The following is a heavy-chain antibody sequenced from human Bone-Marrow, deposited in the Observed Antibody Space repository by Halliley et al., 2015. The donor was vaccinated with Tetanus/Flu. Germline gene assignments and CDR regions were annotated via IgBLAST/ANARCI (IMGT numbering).Heavy chain of an antibody. CDR2: GRPT. J-gene: IGHJ2*01. Sequence: GRPTTYAASVKGRFPISRDNAKNTLYLQMSGLRAEDTAVYYCARWRGDDSSGSNWFFDLWGRGTLASVSS. V-gene: IGHV3-74*01. D-gene: IGHD3-22*01. CDR3: ARWRGDDSSGSNWFFDL.